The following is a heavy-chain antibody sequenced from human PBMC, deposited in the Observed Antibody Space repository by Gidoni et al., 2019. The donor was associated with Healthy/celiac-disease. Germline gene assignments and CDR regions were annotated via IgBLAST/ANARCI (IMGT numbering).Heavy chain of an antibody. CDR3: ARGRIAVAGRNWYYYYGMDV. V-gene: IGHV3-30*04. CDR1: GFTFSSYA. J-gene: IGHJ6*02. D-gene: IGHD6-19*01. CDR2: ISYDGSNK. Sequence: QVQLVESGGGVVQPGRSLRLSCAASGFTFSSYAMHWVRQAPGKGLEWVAVISYDGSNKYYADSVKGRFTISRDNSKNTLYLQMNSLRAEDTAVYYCARGRIAVAGRNWYYYYGMDVWGQGTTVTVSS.